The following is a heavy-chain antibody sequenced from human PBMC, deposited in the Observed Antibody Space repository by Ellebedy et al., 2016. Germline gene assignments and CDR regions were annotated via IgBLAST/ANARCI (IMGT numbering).Heavy chain of an antibody. Sequence: GGSLRLSCAASGFTFSSYSMNWVRQAPGKGLEWVSSISGSSSYIYNADSVKGRFTISRDNAKSSLYLQMNSLRAEDTAVYYGARCVVAHDAFDIWGQGTMVTVSS. D-gene: IGHD2-15*01. CDR2: ISGSSSYI. V-gene: IGHV3-21*01. CDR1: GFTFSSYS. J-gene: IGHJ3*02. CDR3: ARCVVAHDAFDI.